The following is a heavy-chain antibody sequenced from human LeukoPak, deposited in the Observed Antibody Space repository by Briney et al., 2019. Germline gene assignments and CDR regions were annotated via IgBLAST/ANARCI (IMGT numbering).Heavy chain of an antibody. J-gene: IGHJ4*02. D-gene: IGHD6-19*01. Sequence: GGSLRLSCAASGFTFSSYAMSWVRQAPGKGLEWVSAISGSGGSTYYADSVKGRFTISRDNSKNTLYLQMDSLRAEDTAVYYCAKAFSIAVAGRFGHFDYWGQGTLVTVSS. CDR3: AKAFSIAVAGRFGHFDY. CDR2: ISGSGGST. V-gene: IGHV3-23*01. CDR1: GFTFSSYA.